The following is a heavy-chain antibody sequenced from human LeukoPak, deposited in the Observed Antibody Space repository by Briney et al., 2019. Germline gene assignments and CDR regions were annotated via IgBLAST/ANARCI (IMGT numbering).Heavy chain of an antibody. CDR3: ARVDRFGALGFMDV. CDR2: IYYSGST. D-gene: IGHD3-10*01. J-gene: IGHJ6*03. CDR1: GGSISSSSYY. V-gene: IGHV4-61*05. Sequence: SETLSLTCTVSGGSISSSSYYWGWIRQPPGKGLEWIAYIYYSGSTNYNPSLKSRVTISVDTSKNQISLKLSSVTAADTAVYYCARVDRFGALGFMDVWGKGTTVTVSS.